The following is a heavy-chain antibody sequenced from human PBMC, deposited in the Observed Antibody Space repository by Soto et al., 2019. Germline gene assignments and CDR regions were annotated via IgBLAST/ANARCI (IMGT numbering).Heavy chain of an antibody. CDR3: AKDSDSGGFDY. J-gene: IGHJ4*02. CDR1: GFTFSSSG. V-gene: IGHV3-30*18. CDR2: ISCDGINR. D-gene: IGHD2-15*01. Sequence: QVQLVESGGGVVQPGTSLRVSCAASGFTFSSSGKHWVRQAPGKGLEWVTVISCDGINRYYADSVKGRFTISRDNSKNTLYLQMNSLRAEDTAVYHCAKDSDSGGFDYWGQGTLVTVSS.